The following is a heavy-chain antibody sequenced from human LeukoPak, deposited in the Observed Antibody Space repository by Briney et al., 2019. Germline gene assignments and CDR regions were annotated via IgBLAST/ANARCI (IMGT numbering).Heavy chain of an antibody. D-gene: IGHD5-18*01. J-gene: IGHJ6*03. V-gene: IGHV4-61*01. CDR3: ARVRDGYSFSQYYYYYYMDV. CDR1: GGSISSSSYY. CDR2: IYYSGST. Sequence: SETLSLTCTVSGGSISSSSYYWSWIRQPPGKGLEWIGYIYYSGSTNYNPSLKSRVTISVDTSKNQFSLKLSSVIAADTAVYYCARVRDGYSFSQYYYYYYMDVWGKGTTVTVSS.